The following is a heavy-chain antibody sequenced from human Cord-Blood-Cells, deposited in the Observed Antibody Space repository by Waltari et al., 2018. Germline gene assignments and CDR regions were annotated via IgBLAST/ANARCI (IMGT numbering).Heavy chain of an antibody. CDR3: AREANWRILNYYFDY. J-gene: IGHJ4*02. D-gene: IGHD7-27*01. CDR1: GYTFTGYY. V-gene: IGHV1-2*02. CDR2: INPNSGGT. Sequence: QVQLVQSGAEVKKPGASVKVSSKASGYTFTGYYMHWVRQAPGQGLEWMGWINPNSGGTNYAQKFQGRVTMTRDTSISTAYMELSRLRSDDTAVYYCAREANWRILNYYFDYWGQGTLVTVSS.